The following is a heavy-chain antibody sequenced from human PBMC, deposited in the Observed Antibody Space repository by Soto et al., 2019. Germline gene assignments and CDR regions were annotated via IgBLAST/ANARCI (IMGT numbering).Heavy chain of an antibody. Sequence: PSETLSLTCTVSGGSISSGGYYWSWIRQHPGKGLEWIGYIYYSGSTYYNPSLKSRVTISVDTSKNQFSLKLSSVTAADTAVYYCARGRFRQLLSYYYYYGMDVWGQGTTVTVSS. CDR2: IYYSGST. D-gene: IGHD2-2*01. CDR1: GGSISSGGYY. V-gene: IGHV4-31*03. J-gene: IGHJ6*02. CDR3: ARGRFRQLLSYYYYYGMDV.